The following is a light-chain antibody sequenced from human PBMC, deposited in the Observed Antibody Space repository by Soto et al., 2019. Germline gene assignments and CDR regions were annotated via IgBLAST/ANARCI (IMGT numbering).Light chain of an antibody. CDR1: SGSVSTSYY. J-gene: IGLJ3*02. CDR3: VLYLGYGIWV. V-gene: IGLV8-61*01. Sequence: QTVVTQEPSFSVSPGRTVTLTCGLSSGSVSTSYYPSWYQQTPGQAPRTLIYSTNTRSSGVPDRFSGSILGNKAALTITGAQADDESDYYCVLYLGYGIWVFGGGTKLTVL. CDR2: STN.